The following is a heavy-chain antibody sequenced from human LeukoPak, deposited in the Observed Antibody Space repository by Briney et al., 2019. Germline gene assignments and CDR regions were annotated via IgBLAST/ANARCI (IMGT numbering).Heavy chain of an antibody. CDR3: ARETHFTMIVVVDWYFDL. CDR2: IYHSGST. V-gene: IGHV4-38-2*02. J-gene: IGHJ2*01. D-gene: IGHD3-22*01. CDR1: GYSISSGYN. Sequence: SETLSLTCTVSGYSISSGYNWVWVRQPPGRGLEWIGSIYHSGSTYYNPSLKSRVTISVDTSKNQFSLKLSSVTAADTAVYYCARETHFTMIVVVDWYFDLWGRGTLVTVSS.